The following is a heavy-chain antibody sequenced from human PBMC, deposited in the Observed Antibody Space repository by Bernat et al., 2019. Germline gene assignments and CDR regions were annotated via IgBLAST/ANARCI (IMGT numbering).Heavy chain of an antibody. CDR3: ARDRSNNWYGLGWLDP. Sequence: EVHLVESGGGLVKPGGSRRLSCAASGFTFSGYNMNWVRQAPGRGLEWVSSISTSSNYIYYAESVKGRFTISRDNAKNSLFLQMNSLRVEDTAVYYCARDRSNNWYGLGWLDPWGQGTLVTVSS. CDR1: GFTFSGYN. V-gene: IGHV3-21*01. J-gene: IGHJ5*02. D-gene: IGHD6-13*01. CDR2: ISTSSNYI.